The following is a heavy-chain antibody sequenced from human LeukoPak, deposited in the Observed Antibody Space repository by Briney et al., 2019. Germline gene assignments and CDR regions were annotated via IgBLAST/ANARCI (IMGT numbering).Heavy chain of an antibody. CDR2: ITPTTDNI. CDR1: GFTYSDYA. CDR3: ARLAGPRPGTYYFDF. Sequence: GGSLRLSCAASGFTYSDYAMEWVRQTPGKGLEWVSSITPTTDNIYYTPSVEGRFTISRDNAKHSLYLQMNNLRGDDTAVYYCARLAGPRPGTYYFDFWGQGVQVTVSS. V-gene: IGHV3-21*01. J-gene: IGHJ4*02. D-gene: IGHD6-19*01.